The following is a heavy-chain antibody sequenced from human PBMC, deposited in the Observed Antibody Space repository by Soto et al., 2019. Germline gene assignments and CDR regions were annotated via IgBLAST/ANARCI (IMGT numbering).Heavy chain of an antibody. Sequence: GESLKISCKGSGYSFSNYWIGWVRQMPGKGLEWMGIIYPDDSDTRYNPSFQGQVTISADKSISTAYLQWSSLKASDNAMYYCAIGGDWFFFDIWAQGTMVTVSS. V-gene: IGHV5-51*01. J-gene: IGHJ3*02. D-gene: IGHD2-21*02. CDR2: IYPDDSDT. CDR1: GYSFSNYW. CDR3: AIGGDWFFFDI.